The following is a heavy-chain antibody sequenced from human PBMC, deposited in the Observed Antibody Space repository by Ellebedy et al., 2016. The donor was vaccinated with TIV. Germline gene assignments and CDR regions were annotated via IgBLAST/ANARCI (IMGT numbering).Heavy chain of an antibody. CDR3: ARDFMFGDLRYFDY. V-gene: IGHV4-59*12. CDR1: GGSISSYY. CDR2: IYYSGST. J-gene: IGHJ4*02. D-gene: IGHD3-10*02. Sequence: SETLSLXCTVSGGSISSYYWSWIRQPPGKGLEWIGYIYYSGSTNYNPSLKSRVTISVDTSKNQFSLKLSSVTAADTAVYYCARDFMFGDLRYFDYWGQGTLVTVSS.